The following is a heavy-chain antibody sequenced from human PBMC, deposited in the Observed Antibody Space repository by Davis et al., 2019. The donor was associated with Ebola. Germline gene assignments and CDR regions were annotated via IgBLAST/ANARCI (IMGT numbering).Heavy chain of an antibody. J-gene: IGHJ4*02. CDR2: ISGSGGST. CDR3: ATGGGYCSGGSCPFDY. Sequence: PGGSLRLSCAASGFTFSSYAMSWVRQAPGKGLEWVSAISGSGGSTYYADSVKGRFTISRDNSKNTLYLQMNSLRAEDTAVYYCATGGGYCSGGSCPFDYWGQGTLVTVSS. D-gene: IGHD2-15*01. V-gene: IGHV3-23*01. CDR1: GFTFSSYA.